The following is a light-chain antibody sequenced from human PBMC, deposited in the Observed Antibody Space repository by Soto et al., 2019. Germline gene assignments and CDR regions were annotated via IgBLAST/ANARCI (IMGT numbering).Light chain of an antibody. V-gene: IGLV8-61*01. CDR2: NTN. J-gene: IGLJ3*02. Sequence: VVTQEPSFSVSPGGTVTLTCGLSSGSVSTSYYPSWYQQTPGQAPRTLIYNTNTRSSGVPGRFSGSILGNKAALTIAGAQADDESDYYCVLYMGSGISVFGGGTKLTVL. CDR1: SGSVSTSYY. CDR3: VLYMGSGISV.